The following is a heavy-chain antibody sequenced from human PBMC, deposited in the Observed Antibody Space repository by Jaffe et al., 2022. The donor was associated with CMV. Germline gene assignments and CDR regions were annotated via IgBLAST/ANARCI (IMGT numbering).Heavy chain of an antibody. Sequence: QVQLQESGPGLVKPSETLSLTCTVSGGSISSYYWSWIRQPPGKGLEWIGYIYYSGSTNYNPSLKSRVTISVDTSKNQFSLKLSSVTAADTAVYYCARQDIVVVLGTGWQGYYMDVWGKGTTVTVSS. V-gene: IGHV4-59*08. CDR1: GGSISSYY. D-gene: IGHD2-2*01. J-gene: IGHJ6*03. CDR3: ARQDIVVVLGTGWQGYYMDV. CDR2: IYYSGST.